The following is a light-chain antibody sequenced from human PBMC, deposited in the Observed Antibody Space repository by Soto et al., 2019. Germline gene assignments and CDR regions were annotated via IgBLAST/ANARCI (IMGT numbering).Light chain of an antibody. CDR1: SSDVGSYNL. J-gene: IGLJ2*01. V-gene: IGLV2-23*01. CDR2: EGS. Sequence: QSALTQPASVSGSPGQSITISCTGISSDVGSYNLVSWYQQHPGKAPKVMIYEGSKRPSGVSNRFSGSRPGNTASLTISGLQAEDEAHYYCSSYAGSSTHVVFGAGTKLTVL. CDR3: SSYAGSSTHVV.